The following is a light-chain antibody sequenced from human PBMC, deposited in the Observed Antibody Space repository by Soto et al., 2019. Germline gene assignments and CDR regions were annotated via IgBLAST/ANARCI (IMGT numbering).Light chain of an antibody. CDR2: AAS. J-gene: IGKJ3*01. Sequence: DIQMTQSPSSLSASVGDRVTITCRASQSISSYLNWFQQKPGKSPKLLIYAASSLKSGVPSRFSGSGSGTDFTLTISSLQPEDIATYYCQQSYSTPFTFGPGTKVDFK. CDR3: QQSYSTPFT. V-gene: IGKV1-39*01. CDR1: QSISSY.